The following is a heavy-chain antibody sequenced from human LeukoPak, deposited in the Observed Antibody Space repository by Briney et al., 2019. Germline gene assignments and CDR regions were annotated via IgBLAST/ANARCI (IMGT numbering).Heavy chain of an antibody. V-gene: IGHV1-18*01. CDR2: ISPYNGNT. CDR1: GYTSTNYG. Sequence: ASVKVSCKASGYTSTNYGISWVRQAPGQGLEWMAWISPYNGNTKYAQKFQGRVTMTTDTSTSTAYMELRSLGSDDTAVYYCAIEGPGELDPTFDYWGQGTLVTVSS. D-gene: IGHD1-26*01. J-gene: IGHJ4*02. CDR3: AIEGPGELDPTFDY.